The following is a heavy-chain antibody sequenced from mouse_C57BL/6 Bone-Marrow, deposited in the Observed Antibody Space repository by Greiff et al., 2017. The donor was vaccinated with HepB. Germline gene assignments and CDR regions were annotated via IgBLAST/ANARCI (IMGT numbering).Heavy chain of an antibody. V-gene: IGHV1-80*01. J-gene: IGHJ1*03. CDR1: GYAFSSYW. CDR2: IYPGDGDT. Sequence: VQLQQSGAELVKPGASVKISCKASGYAFSSYWMNWVKQRPGKGLEWIGQIYPGDGDTNYNGKFKGKATLTADKSSSTAYMQLSSLTSEDSAVYFCARRLGYYGSRWYFDVWGTGTTVTVSS. D-gene: IGHD1-1*01. CDR3: ARRLGYYGSRWYFDV.